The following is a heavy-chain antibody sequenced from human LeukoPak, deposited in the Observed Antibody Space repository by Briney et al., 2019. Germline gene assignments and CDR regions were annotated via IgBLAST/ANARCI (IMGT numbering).Heavy chain of an antibody. CDR2: IKGNGTST. CDR1: GFPISNYW. CDR3: ARTAPYCGGDCYVDY. Sequence: GGSLRLSCGASGFPISNYWRHWVRRPPGKGLVWVAGIKGNGTSTTYADSVKGRFTISRDNAKNTLYVQMNSLRAEDTAMYYCARTAPYCGGDCYVDYWGRGTLVTVSS. D-gene: IGHD2-21*02. V-gene: IGHV3-74*03. J-gene: IGHJ4*02.